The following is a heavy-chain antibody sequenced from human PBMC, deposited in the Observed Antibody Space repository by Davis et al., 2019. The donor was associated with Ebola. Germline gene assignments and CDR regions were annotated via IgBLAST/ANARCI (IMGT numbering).Heavy chain of an antibody. CDR2: TYYNSKWSN. Sequence: HSQTLSLTCVISGDSVSVSSVPAWNWIRQSPSRGLEWLGRTYYNSKWSNDYSLSVRGRVTINPDTSKNHFSLQLNSVTPEDTAVYYCARGWLRTGFDYWGQGTLVTVSS. D-gene: IGHD5-24*01. V-gene: IGHV6-1*01. J-gene: IGHJ4*02. CDR1: GDSVSVSSVPA. CDR3: ARGWLRTGFDY.